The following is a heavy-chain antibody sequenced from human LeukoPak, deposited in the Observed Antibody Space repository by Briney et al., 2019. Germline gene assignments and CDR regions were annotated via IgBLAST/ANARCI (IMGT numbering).Heavy chain of an antibody. Sequence: ASVKVSCKASGGTFSSYAISWVRQAPGQGLEWMGRIIAIFGRANYAQKFQGRVTITTDESTSTAYMELSSLRSEDTAVYYCARDYYDSSGLNFDYWGQGTLVTVSS. CDR1: GGTFSSYA. CDR2: IIAIFGRA. J-gene: IGHJ4*02. D-gene: IGHD3-22*01. V-gene: IGHV1-69*05. CDR3: ARDYYDSSGLNFDY.